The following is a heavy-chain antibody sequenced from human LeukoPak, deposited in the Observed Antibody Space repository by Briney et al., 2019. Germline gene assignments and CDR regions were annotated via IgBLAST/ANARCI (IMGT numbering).Heavy chain of an antibody. J-gene: IGHJ6*02. V-gene: IGHV4-4*07. Sequence: SETLSLTCTVAGGSISSYYWSWIRQPAGKGLEWIGRIYTSGSTNYNPSLKSRVTISVDTSKNQFSLKLSSVTAADTAVYYCARDGIRAAVRGVIISSDYGMDVWGQGTTVTVSS. CDR3: ARDGIRAAVRGVIISSDYGMDV. CDR2: IYTSGST. CDR1: GGSISSYY. D-gene: IGHD3-10*01.